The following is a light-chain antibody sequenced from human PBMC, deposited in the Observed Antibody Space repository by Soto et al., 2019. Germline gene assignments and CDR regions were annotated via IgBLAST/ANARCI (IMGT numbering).Light chain of an antibody. Sequence: QPVLTQPPSASGTPGQRVTISCSGSSSNIGSNAVNWYQQFPGTAPKLLIYTDNQRPSGVPDRFSGSKSGTSASLAISGLQSEDEADYFCAAWDGSLNAYVFGTGTKSPS. CDR3: AAWDGSLNAYV. V-gene: IGLV1-44*01. CDR2: TDN. J-gene: IGLJ1*01. CDR1: SSNIGSNA.